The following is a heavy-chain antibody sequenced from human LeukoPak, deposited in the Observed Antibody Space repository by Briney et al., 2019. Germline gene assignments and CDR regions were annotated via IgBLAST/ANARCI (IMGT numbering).Heavy chain of an antibody. D-gene: IGHD5-18*01. CDR1: GFTFSSYA. Sequence: GGSLRLSCAASGFTFSSYAMHWVRQAPGKGLEWVAVISYDGSNKYYADSVKGRFTISRDNAKNSLYLQLNSLRAEDTAVYYCARIRGYFYGSVPGTYAMDVWGQGTTVTVSS. J-gene: IGHJ6*02. CDR3: ARIRGYFYGSVPGTYAMDV. V-gene: IGHV3-30*04. CDR2: ISYDGSNK.